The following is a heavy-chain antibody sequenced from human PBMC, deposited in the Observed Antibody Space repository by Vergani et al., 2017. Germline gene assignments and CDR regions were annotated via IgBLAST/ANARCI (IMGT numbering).Heavy chain of an antibody. Sequence: QVQLVQSGAEVKKPGSSVRVSCKTSGDTFSSYPLSWVRQAPGKGLEWMGGFDPEDGETIYAQKFQGRVTMTRETSIRTAYMELSRLRSDDTAVYYCAKGNDYGDYYKSFDMWGQGTMVTVSS. CDR1: GDTFSSYP. CDR2: FDPEDGET. V-gene: IGHV1-2*02. CDR3: AKGNDYGDYYKSFDM. D-gene: IGHD4-17*01. J-gene: IGHJ3*02.